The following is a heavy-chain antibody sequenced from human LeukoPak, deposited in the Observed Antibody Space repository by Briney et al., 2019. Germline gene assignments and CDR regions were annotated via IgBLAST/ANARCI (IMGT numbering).Heavy chain of an antibody. J-gene: IGHJ4*02. V-gene: IGHV5-51*01. CDR3: ARSFGRVGATTLFYFDY. Sequence: GESLKISCKGSGYSFTSYWIGWVRQMPGKGLEWMGIIYPGDSDTRYSPSFQGQVTISADKSISTAYLQWSSLKASDTAMFYCARSFGRVGATTLFYFDYWGQGPLVTVSS. D-gene: IGHD1-26*01. CDR2: IYPGDSDT. CDR1: GYSFTSYW.